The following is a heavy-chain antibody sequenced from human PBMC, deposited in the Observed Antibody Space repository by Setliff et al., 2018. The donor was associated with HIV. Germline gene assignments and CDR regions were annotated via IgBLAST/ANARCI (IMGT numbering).Heavy chain of an antibody. V-gene: IGHV1-69*10. CDR1: GGTFRTYA. D-gene: IGHD2-2*01. CDR2: IIPMLRVA. J-gene: IGHJ6*03. CDR3: ARWVLYCTSTDCHRWLYYYMDV. Sequence: AASVKVSCKASGGTFRTYAISWVRQAPGQGLEWMGGIIPMLRVAKYAQNLQDRVTITADKSTGTAYMELSGLRSEDTAVYYCARWVLYCTSTDCHRWLYYYMDVWGKGTTVTVSS.